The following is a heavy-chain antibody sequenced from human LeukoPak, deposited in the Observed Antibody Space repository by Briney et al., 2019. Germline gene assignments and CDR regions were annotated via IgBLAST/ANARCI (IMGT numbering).Heavy chain of an antibody. CDR1: GLTFTNYW. D-gene: IGHD6-6*01. V-gene: IGHV3-7*01. CDR3: ATSSYSSSSS. CDR2: INHDASEK. Sequence: GGSLRLSCTASGLTFTNYWMIWVRQAPGKGLEWVANINHDASEKYYVGSVEGRFTISRDNAKNSLFLQMNSLRAEDTGVYYWATSSYSSSSSWGQGTLVTVSS. J-gene: IGHJ5*02.